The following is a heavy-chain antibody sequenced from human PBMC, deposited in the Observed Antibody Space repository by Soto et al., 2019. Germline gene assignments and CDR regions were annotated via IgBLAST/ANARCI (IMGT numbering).Heavy chain of an antibody. J-gene: IGHJ5*02. D-gene: IGHD3-3*01. V-gene: IGHV4-34*01. CDR3: ARVRDWFDP. CDR2: IDHSGYT. Sequence: SETLSLTCAVYGGSFSGYYWNWIRQPPGKGLEWIGEIDHSGYTNYNPSLKSRVTISVATSKNQFSLRLTSVTAADTAVYYCARVRDWFDPCGQGTLVTVS. CDR1: GGSFSGYY.